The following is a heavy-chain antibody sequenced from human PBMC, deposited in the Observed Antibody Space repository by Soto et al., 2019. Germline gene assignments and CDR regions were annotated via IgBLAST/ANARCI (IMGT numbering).Heavy chain of an antibody. CDR2: VWFGGTVK. J-gene: IGHJ4*02. CDR1: GFTFKNHG. CDR3: AREEMSAGNYLDF. D-gene: IGHD3-3*01. V-gene: IGHV3-33*01. Sequence: QVRLVESGGGVVEPGRSLRLSCAASGFTFKNHGMHWVRQAPGKGLDWVAVVWFGGTVKYYADSVKGRFTVSRDNSNDMLFLEMNSLRVEDTGVYYCAREEMSAGNYLDFWGQGTLVTVSS.